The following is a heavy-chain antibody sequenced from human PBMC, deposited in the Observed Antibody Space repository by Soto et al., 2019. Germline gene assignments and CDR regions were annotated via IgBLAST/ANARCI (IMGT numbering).Heavy chain of an antibody. V-gene: IGHV4-34*01. CDR1: ADSFSNYY. CDR3: VGGRGRLVGFDY. J-gene: IGHJ4*02. Sequence: QVQLQQWGAGLLKPSETLSLTCGVNADSFSNYYWIWIRQPPGKGLGWIGEIDHSGNTNYSPSLKRRVTMSVDTSKNQFSLRLTSVTAADTAVYYCVGGRGRLVGFDYWGQGTLVTVSS. D-gene: IGHD1-26*01. CDR2: IDHSGNT.